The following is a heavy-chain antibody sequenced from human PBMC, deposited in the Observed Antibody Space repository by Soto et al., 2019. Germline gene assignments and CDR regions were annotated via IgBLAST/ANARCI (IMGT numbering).Heavy chain of an antibody. CDR3: ARDHYVYDILTGYGYYYGMDV. V-gene: IGHV4-59*06. D-gene: IGHD3-9*01. CDR2: IYYSGST. J-gene: IGHJ6*02. CDR1: GGSISGYY. Sequence: SETLSLTCTVPGGSISGYYWIWMRQPPGKGLEWIGYIYYSGSTYYNPSLKSRVTISVDTSKNQFSLKLSSVTAADTAVYYCARDHYVYDILTGYGYYYGMDVWGQGTTVTVSS.